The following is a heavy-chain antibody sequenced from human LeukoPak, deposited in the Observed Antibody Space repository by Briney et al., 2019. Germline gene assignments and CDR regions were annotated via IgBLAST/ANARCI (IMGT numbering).Heavy chain of an antibody. CDR2: INHSGST. Sequence: PSETLSLTCAVYGGSFSGYYWSWICQPPGKGLEWIGEINHSGSTNYNPSLKSRVTISVDTSKNQFSLKLSSVTAADTAVYYCARRWGQQLALFDYWGQGTLVTVSS. CDR3: ARRWGQQLALFDY. CDR1: GGSFSGYY. D-gene: IGHD6-13*01. J-gene: IGHJ4*02. V-gene: IGHV4-34*01.